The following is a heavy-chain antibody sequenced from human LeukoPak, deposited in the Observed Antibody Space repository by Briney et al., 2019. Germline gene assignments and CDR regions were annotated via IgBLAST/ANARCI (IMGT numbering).Heavy chain of an antibody. Sequence: SETLSLTCTVSGYSISSGYYWGWIRQPPGKGLEWIGSIHHSGSTYYNPSLKSRVTISVDTSKNQFSLKLSSVTAADTAVYYCASPETYYYDSSGYGNDAFDIWGQGTMVTVSS. CDR3: ASPETYYYDSSGYGNDAFDI. V-gene: IGHV4-38-2*02. D-gene: IGHD3-22*01. CDR1: GYSISSGYY. J-gene: IGHJ3*02. CDR2: IHHSGST.